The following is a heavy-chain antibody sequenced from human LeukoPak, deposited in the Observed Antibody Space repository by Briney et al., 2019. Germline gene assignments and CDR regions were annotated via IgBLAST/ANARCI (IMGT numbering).Heavy chain of an antibody. Sequence: PSETLSLTCTVSGGSISSSSYYWGWIRQPPGKGLEWIGSIYYSGSTYYNPSLKSRVTISVDTSKNQFSLKLNSVTAADTAVYYCMRGRVAGGTYSGGDYWGQGTLVTVSS. D-gene: IGHD2-21*01. CDR3: MRGRVAGGTYSGGDY. V-gene: IGHV4-39*07. CDR1: GGSISSSSYY. CDR2: IYYSGST. J-gene: IGHJ4*02.